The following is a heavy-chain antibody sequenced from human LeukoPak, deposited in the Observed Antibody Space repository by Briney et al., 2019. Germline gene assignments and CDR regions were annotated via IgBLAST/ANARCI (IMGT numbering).Heavy chain of an antibody. D-gene: IGHD6-19*01. CDR2: IYTSGST. CDR3: ARGLLGSGWYLGWFDP. CDR1: GGSISSYY. V-gene: IGHV4-4*07. Sequence: SETLSLTCTVSGGSISSYYWSSIRQPAGKGLEWIGRIYTSGSTNYNPSLKSRVTMSVDTSKNQFSLKLSSVTAADTAVYYCARGLLGSGWYLGWFDPWGQGTLVTVSS. J-gene: IGHJ5*02.